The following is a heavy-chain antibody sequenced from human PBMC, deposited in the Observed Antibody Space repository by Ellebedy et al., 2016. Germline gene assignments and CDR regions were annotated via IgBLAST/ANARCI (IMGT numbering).Heavy chain of an antibody. CDR2: IDPRDSET. CDR1: GYRFTTYW. CDR3: ARHFGSLGAPDY. Sequence: GESLKISXRGSGYRFTTYWITWARQMPGKGLEWVGTIDPRDSETRYGPSFQGHVTISSDKSINTAYLQWSSLKASDTAMYFCARHFGSLGAPDYWGQGTLVTVSS. V-gene: IGHV5-10-1*01. D-gene: IGHD3-3*01. J-gene: IGHJ4*02.